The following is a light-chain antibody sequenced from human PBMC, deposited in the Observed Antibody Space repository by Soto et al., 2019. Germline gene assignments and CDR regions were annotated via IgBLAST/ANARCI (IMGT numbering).Light chain of an antibody. V-gene: IGLV2-14*03. Sequence: QSALTQPASVSGSPGQSITISCTGTSSDVGGYNYVSWYQQHPGKAPKLMIYDVSNRPSGVSSRFSGSKSGNTASLTISGLQAEDEADYYCSSYTSSGTVVFGGGTKVTVL. CDR3: SSYTSSGTVV. J-gene: IGLJ2*01. CDR1: SSDVGGYNY. CDR2: DVS.